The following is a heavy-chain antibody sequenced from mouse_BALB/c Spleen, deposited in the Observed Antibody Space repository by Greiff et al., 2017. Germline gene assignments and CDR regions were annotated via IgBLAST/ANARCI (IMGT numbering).Heavy chain of an antibody. D-gene: IGHD2-2*01. CDR3: ARNWGYDRYAMDY. V-gene: IGHV2-2*02. Sequence: VMLVESGPGLVQPSQSLSITCTVSGFSLTSYGVHWVRQSPGKGLEWLGVIWSGGSTDYNAAFISRLSISKDNSKSQVFFKMNSLQANDTAIYYCARNWGYDRYAMDYWGQGTSVTVSS. CDR1: GFSLTSYG. J-gene: IGHJ4*01. CDR2: IWSGGST.